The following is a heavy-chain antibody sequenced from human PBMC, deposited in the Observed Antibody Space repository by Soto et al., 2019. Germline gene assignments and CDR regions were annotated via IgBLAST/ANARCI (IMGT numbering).Heavy chain of an antibody. CDR3: ARREGGCRGGSCPFYHD. J-gene: IGHJ4*02. V-gene: IGHV4-4*02. Sequence: QVQLQESGPGLVKPSETLSLTCAVSGGSISSNNWWSWVRQTPGKGLEWIGEIYHSGSTNYNPSRKRPVTISLDKSKHQFPLSLTSMTAADTAVYYCARREGGCRGGSCPFYHDWGQGTLVTASS. CDR2: IYHSGST. D-gene: IGHD2-15*01. CDR1: GGSISSNNW.